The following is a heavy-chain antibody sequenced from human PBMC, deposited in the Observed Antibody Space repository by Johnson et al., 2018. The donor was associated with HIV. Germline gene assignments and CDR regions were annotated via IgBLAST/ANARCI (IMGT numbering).Heavy chain of an antibody. CDR3: AKDEGYGKFDAFDI. V-gene: IGHV3-30-3*01. D-gene: IGHD5-18*01. J-gene: IGHJ3*02. CDR2: ISYDGSNK. CDR1: GFTFSSYS. Sequence: QVTLVESGGGVVQPGRSLRLSCAASGFTFSSYSMHWVRQAPGKGLEWVAVISYDGSNKYYADSVKGRFTISRDNSKNTLYLQMNSLRAEDTAVFYCAKDEGYGKFDAFDIWGQGTMVTVSS.